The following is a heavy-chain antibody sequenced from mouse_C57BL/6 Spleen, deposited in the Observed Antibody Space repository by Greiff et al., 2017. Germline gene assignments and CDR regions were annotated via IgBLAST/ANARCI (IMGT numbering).Heavy chain of an antibody. Sequence: DVQLVESGGGLVKPGGSLKLSCAASGFTFSSYAMSWVRQTPEKRLEWVATISDGGSYTYYPDNVKGRFTISRDNAKNNLYLQMSHLKSEDTAMYYCARDPGAYYSNYGYFDYWGQGTTLTVSS. D-gene: IGHD2-5*01. CDR2: ISDGGSYT. CDR3: ARDPGAYYSNYGYFDY. CDR1: GFTFSSYA. V-gene: IGHV5-4*01. J-gene: IGHJ2*01.